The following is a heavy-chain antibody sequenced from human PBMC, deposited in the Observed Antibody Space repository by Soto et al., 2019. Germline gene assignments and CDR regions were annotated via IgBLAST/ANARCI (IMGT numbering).Heavy chain of an antibody. CDR3: AKDMEPVYSSGWYPFVDY. D-gene: IGHD6-19*01. V-gene: IGHV3-43*02. J-gene: IGHJ4*02. CDR2: ISGDGGST. CDR1: GFTFDDYA. Sequence: GGSLRLSCAASGFTFDDYAMHWVRQAPGKGLEWVSLISGDGGSTYYADSVKGRFTISRDNSKNSLYLQMNSLRTEDTALYYCAKDMEPVYSSGWYPFVDYWGQGTLVTVSS.